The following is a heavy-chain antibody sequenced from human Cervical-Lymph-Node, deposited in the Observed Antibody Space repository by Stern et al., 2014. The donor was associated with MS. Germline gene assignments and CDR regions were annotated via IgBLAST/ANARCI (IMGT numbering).Heavy chain of an antibody. Sequence: QVQLGQSGAEVKKPGASVNVSCKASGYTFTTNYLHWVRQAPGQGLEWMGVIYPSGGHTIYAQQFQGRVTMTRDTSTSTVYMELSSLRSEDTATYYCARRTSASSLDYWGQGTLVTVSS. CDR1: GYTFTTNY. CDR3: ARRTSASSLDY. D-gene: IGHD6-13*01. CDR2: IYPSGGHT. J-gene: IGHJ4*02. V-gene: IGHV1-46*01.